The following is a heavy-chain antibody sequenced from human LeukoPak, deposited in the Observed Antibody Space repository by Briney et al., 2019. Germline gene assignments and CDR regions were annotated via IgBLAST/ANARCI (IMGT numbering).Heavy chain of an antibody. Sequence: SETLSLTCTVSGGSISSYYWSWIRQPPGKGLDWIGYISYPGSTYYNPSLKSRVTISVDTSKNQFSLKLSSVTAADTAVYYCARVIRYGYVVNNWFDPWGQGTLVTVSS. J-gene: IGHJ5*02. CDR1: GGSISSYY. V-gene: IGHV4-59*12. D-gene: IGHD5-12*01. CDR2: ISYPGST. CDR3: ARVIRYGYVVNNWFDP.